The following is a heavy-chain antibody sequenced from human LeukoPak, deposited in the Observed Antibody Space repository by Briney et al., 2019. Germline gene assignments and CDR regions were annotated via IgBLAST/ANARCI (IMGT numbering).Heavy chain of an antibody. CDR3: ARSEGQQLSRSWFDP. V-gene: IGHV4-34*01. CDR1: GGSFSGYY. D-gene: IGHD6-13*01. J-gene: IGHJ5*02. CDR2: INHSGST. Sequence: SETLSLTCAVYGGSFSGYYWSWIRQPPGKGLEWIGGINHSGSTNYNPSLKSRVTISVDTSKNQFSLKLSSVTAADTAVYYCARSEGQQLSRSWFDPWGQGTLVTVSS.